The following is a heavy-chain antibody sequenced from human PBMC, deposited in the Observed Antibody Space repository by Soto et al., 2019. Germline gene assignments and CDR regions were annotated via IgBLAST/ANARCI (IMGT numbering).Heavy chain of an antibody. V-gene: IGHV4-39*01. Sequence: QLQLQESGPGLVKPSETLSLTCTVSGGSISSSSYYCGWIRQPQGKWLEWIGRVYYSGSTYYNPSLKSRVTQSVNILIDQVSIKLSSLPAAAMAVHYCEIMPYQEIRFGAEAAFDIWSKGKMVSVSS. D-gene: IGHD3-3*01. J-gene: IGHJ3*02. CDR3: EIMPYQEIRFGAEAAFDI. CDR1: GGSISSSSYY. CDR2: VYYSGST.